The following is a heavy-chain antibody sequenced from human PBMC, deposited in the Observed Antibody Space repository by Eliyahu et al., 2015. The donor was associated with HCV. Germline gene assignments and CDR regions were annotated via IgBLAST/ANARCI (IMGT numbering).Heavy chain of an antibody. CDR1: GYXFNXYG. Sequence: QVQLVQSGPEVKRPGASLKVSCXASGYXFNXYGFXXVRXAPGQGLXWVGWTTAYNGDTNYAEKFRGRVALATDSSANTAYLELRSLTSDDTAVYFCARERSGHFDFWGQGTLVTVSS. CDR2: TTAYNGDT. CDR3: ARERSGHFDF. D-gene: IGHD3-3*01. J-gene: IGHJ4*02. V-gene: IGHV1-18*01.